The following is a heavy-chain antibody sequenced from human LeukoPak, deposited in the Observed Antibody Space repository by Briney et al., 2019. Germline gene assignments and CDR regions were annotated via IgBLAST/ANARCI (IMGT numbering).Heavy chain of an antibody. Sequence: GESLKISCKGSGYSFTSYLIGWVRQMPRKGLEWIGGIYGADYTTIYSQPFHGQITISADKSIRTAHLRWTSLKASDTAMYYCARRPAGTRTFDYWGQGALVTASS. J-gene: IGHJ4*02. CDR3: ARRPAGTRTFDY. CDR2: IYGADYTT. V-gene: IGHV5-51*01. CDR1: GYSFTSYL. D-gene: IGHD1-7*01.